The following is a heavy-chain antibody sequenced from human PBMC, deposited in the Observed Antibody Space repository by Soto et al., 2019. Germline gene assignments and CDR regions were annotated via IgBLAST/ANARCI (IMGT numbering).Heavy chain of an antibody. CDR3: AREVFGRFGELSVGYYYYYMDV. CDR2: IKQDGSEK. J-gene: IGHJ6*03. CDR1: GFTFSSYW. Sequence: PGGSLRLSCAASGFTFSSYWMSWVRQAPGKGLEWVANIKQDGSEKYYVDSVKGRFTISRDNAKNSLYLQMNSLRAEDTAVYYCAREVFGRFGELSVGYYYYYMDVWGKGTTVTVSS. V-gene: IGHV3-7*01. D-gene: IGHD3-10*01.